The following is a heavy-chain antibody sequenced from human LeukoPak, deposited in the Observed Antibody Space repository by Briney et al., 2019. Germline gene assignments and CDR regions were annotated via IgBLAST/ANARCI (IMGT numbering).Heavy chain of an antibody. Sequence: GGSLRLSCAASGFTFSSYGMHWVRQAPGKGLEWVAFVRNDGTNKHYADSVKGRFTISRDNSKKMVYLQMNSLRAEDTAVYYCAKDLGTLISGSYFYYFDYWGQGTLVTVSS. D-gene: IGHD3-10*01. J-gene: IGHJ4*02. CDR2: VRNDGTNK. CDR3: AKDLGTLISGSYFYYFDY. CDR1: GFTFSSYG. V-gene: IGHV3-30*02.